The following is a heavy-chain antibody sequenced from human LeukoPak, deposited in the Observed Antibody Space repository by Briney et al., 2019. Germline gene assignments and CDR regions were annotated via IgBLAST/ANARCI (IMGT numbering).Heavy chain of an antibody. CDR2: IYYSGST. V-gene: IGHV4-59*01. CDR3: ARAGEGYGDYDPPPYYYYMDV. J-gene: IGHJ6*03. CDR1: GGSISSYY. D-gene: IGHD4-17*01. Sequence: PSETLSLTCTVSGGSISSYYWSWIRQPPGKGLEWIGYIYYSGSTNYNPSLKSRVTISVDTSKNQFSLKLSSVTAADTAVYYCARAGEGYGDYDPPPYYYYMDVWGKGTTVTISS.